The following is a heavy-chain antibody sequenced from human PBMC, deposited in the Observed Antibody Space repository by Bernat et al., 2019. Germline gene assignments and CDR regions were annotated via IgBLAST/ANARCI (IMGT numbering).Heavy chain of an antibody. D-gene: IGHD4-17*01. CDR1: GFTFSSYS. CDR2: ISSSSSTI. CDR3: ASLWYGDLRDSYYYYGMDV. Sequence: EVQLVESGGGLVQPGGSLRLSCAASGFTFSSYSMNWVRQAPGKGLEWVSYISSSSSTIYYAESVKGRFTISRDNAKNSLYLQMNSLRDEDTAVYYCASLWYGDLRDSYYYYGMDVWGQGTTVTVSS. J-gene: IGHJ6*02. V-gene: IGHV3-48*02.